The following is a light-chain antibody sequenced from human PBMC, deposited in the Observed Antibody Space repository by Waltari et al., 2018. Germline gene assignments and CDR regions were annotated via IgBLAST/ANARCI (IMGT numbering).Light chain of an antibody. V-gene: IGKV1-5*03. CDR3: QQYNSFSGGGT. CDR1: QSISSW. J-gene: IGKJ1*01. CDR2: KAS. Sequence: DIQMTQSPSTLSASVGDRVTITCRASQSISSWLAWYQHKPGNAPTLLIYKASSLESGVPSRFSGSASGTEFTLTISSLQPEDFATYYCQQYNSFSGGGTFGQGTKVEIK.